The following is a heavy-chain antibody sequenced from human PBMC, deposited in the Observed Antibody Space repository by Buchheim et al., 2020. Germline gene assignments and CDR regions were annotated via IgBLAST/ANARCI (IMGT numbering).Heavy chain of an antibody. CDR2: INPSGGST. CDR3: ARGSQLRYFDWLLYGYFDL. D-gene: IGHD3-9*01. V-gene: IGHV1-46*01. CDR1: GYTFTSYY. J-gene: IGHJ2*01. Sequence: QVQLVQSGAEVKKPGASVKVSCKASGYTFTSYYMHWVRQAPGQGLEWMGIINPSGGSTSYAQKFQGRVTMIRDTSTSTVYMELSSLRSEDTAVYYCARGSQLRYFDWLLYGYFDLWGRGTL.